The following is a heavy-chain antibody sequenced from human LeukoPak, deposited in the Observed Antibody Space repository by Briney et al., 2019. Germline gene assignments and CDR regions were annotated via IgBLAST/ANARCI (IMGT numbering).Heavy chain of an antibody. CDR1: GGSISSGSYY. Sequence: PSETLSLTCTVSGGSISSGSYYWSWIRQPAGKGLEWIGRIYTSGSTNYNPSLKSRVTISVDTSKNQFSLKPSSVTAADTAVYYCARESPYVWGSYRSYYFDYWGQGTQVIVSS. CDR2: IYTSGST. D-gene: IGHD3-16*02. J-gene: IGHJ4*02. V-gene: IGHV4-61*02. CDR3: ARESPYVWGSYRSYYFDY.